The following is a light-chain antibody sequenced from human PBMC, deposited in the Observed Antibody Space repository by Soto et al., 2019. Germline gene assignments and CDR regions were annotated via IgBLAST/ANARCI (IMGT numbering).Light chain of an antibody. Sequence: EIVLTQSPATLSVSRGERATRSCTASHYVYSNVAWFQQRPGQAPRLLIYRASTRATGTPARFSGSGSGTEFTLTITSLQSEDFALYYCQQYHNLWTFGQGTKVDIK. CDR1: HYVYSN. J-gene: IGKJ1*01. V-gene: IGKV3-15*01. CDR3: QQYHNLWT. CDR2: RAS.